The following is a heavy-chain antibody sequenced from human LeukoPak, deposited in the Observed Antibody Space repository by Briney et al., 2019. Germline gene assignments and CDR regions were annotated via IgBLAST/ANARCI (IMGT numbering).Heavy chain of an antibody. CDR3: VKCRDGYNVLDY. J-gene: IGHJ4*02. CDR2: INSNGGST. Sequence: PGGSLRLSCAASGFIVSSNYMTWVRQAPGKGLEYVSGINSNGGSTHYADSVKGRFTISRDNSKNTLFLQMSSLRAEDTAVYYCVKCRDGYNVLDYWGQGSLVTVSS. V-gene: IGHV3-64D*06. CDR1: GFIVSSNY. D-gene: IGHD5-24*01.